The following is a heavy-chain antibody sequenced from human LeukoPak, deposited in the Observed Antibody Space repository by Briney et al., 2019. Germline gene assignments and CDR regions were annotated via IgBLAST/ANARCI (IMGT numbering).Heavy chain of an antibody. CDR1: GFTLSSYA. CDR2: ISVSGNT. J-gene: IGHJ4*02. Sequence: GGSLRLSCAASGFTLSSYAMSWVRQAPGKGLEWVSAISVSGNTYHADSVKGRFTISRDNSKNSLYLQMNSLRAEDTAVYYCARALIGYYFDYWGQGTLVTVSS. CDR3: ARALIGYYFDY. V-gene: IGHV3-23*01. D-gene: IGHD2-8*01.